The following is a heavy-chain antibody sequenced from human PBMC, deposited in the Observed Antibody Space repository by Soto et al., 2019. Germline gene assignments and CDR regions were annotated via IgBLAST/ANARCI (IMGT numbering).Heavy chain of an antibody. CDR1: GDPVSSGSYY. V-gene: IGHV4-31*03. J-gene: IGHJ4*02. CDR2: IYHTGST. D-gene: IGHD7-27*01. Sequence: QVQLQESGPGLVQPSQTLSLTCSVSGDPVSSGSYYWTWVRQHPVKGLEWIGYIYHTGSTYYNTPLQSRLIMSIDTSTSQFSLNLYAVTAADTVVYFCAAKLGTTHYFDFWGQGSLVAVSS. CDR3: AAKLGTTHYFDF.